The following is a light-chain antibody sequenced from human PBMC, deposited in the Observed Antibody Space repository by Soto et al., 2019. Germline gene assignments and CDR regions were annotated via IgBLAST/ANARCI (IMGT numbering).Light chain of an antibody. Sequence: QSVLTQPASVSGSPGQSITISCTGTSSDVGLYDYVSWYQQHPGKAPQLMIYAVSNRPSGVSNRFSGSKSGNTASLTISGLQAEDEADYYCSSYTSKSSLIFGGGTKVTVL. J-gene: IGLJ2*01. V-gene: IGLV2-14*01. CDR1: SSDVGLYDY. CDR2: AVS. CDR3: SSYTSKSSLI.